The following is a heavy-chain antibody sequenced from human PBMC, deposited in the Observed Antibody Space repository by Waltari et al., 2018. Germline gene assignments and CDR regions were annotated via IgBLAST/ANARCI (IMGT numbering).Heavy chain of an antibody. V-gene: IGHV4-34*01. J-gene: IGHJ4*02. D-gene: IGHD6-13*01. CDR2: INHSGST. CDR1: GGSFSGYY. Sequence: QVQLQQWGAGLLKPSETLSLTCAVYGGSFSGYYWSWIRQPPGKGLEWIGEINHSGSTNYNPSLKMRVTISVDTSKNQFSLKLSSVTAADTAVYYCARGRTPGIAAAGTLGRYYFDYWGQGTLVTVSS. CDR3: ARGRTPGIAAAGTLGRYYFDY.